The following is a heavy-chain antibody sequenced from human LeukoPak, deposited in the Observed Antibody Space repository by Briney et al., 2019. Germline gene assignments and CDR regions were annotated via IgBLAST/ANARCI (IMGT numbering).Heavy chain of an antibody. J-gene: IGHJ5*02. Sequence: MSSETLSLTCTVSGGSISSSSYYWGWIRQPPGKGLEWIRSIYYSGSTYYNPSLKSRVTISVDTSKNQFSLKLSSVTAADTAVYYCARRYCSGGSCYSDNWFDPWGQGTLVTVSS. CDR2: IYYSGST. CDR3: ARRYCSGGSCYSDNWFDP. D-gene: IGHD2-15*01. CDR1: GGSISSSSYY. V-gene: IGHV4-39*01.